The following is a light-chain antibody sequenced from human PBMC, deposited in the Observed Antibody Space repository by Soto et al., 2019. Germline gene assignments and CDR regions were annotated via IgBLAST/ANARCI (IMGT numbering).Light chain of an antibody. Sequence: DIPLTQSPSTLSASVGDRVTITCRASQSISWWLAWYQQRPGTAPKVLIYKASSPESGVQPRFSGSGSGTEFTLTISNLQPDDFATYYCQQYNSYPWTFGQGTRVEIK. V-gene: IGKV1-5*03. J-gene: IGKJ1*01. CDR3: QQYNSYPWT. CDR1: QSISWW. CDR2: KAS.